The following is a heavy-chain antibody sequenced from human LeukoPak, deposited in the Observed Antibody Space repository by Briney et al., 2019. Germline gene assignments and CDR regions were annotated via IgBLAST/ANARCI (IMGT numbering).Heavy chain of an antibody. D-gene: IGHD6-13*01. J-gene: IGHJ4*02. Sequence: SETLSLTCTVSGCSISSSSYYWGWLRQPPGKGLEWIGSIYYSGSTYSNPSLKSRVTISVDTSKNQFSLKLSSVTAAATAVYYSARHSDLAAAFDYWGQGTLVTVSS. V-gene: IGHV4-39*01. CDR3: ARHSDLAAAFDY. CDR2: IYYSGST. CDR1: GCSISSSSYY.